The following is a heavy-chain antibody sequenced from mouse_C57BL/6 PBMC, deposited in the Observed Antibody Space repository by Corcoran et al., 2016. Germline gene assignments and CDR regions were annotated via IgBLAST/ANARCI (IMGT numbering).Heavy chain of an antibody. Sequence: EVQLQQSGPELVKPGASVKISCKASGYTFTDYYMNWVKQSHGKSLEWIGDINPNNGGTSYNQKFKGKATLTVDKSSSTAYMELRSLTSEDSAVYYCARESIYYYGGYFDVWGTGTTVTVSS. CDR1: GYTFTDYY. J-gene: IGHJ1*03. V-gene: IGHV1-26*01. CDR2: INPNNGGT. CDR3: ARESIYYYGGYFDV. D-gene: IGHD1-1*01.